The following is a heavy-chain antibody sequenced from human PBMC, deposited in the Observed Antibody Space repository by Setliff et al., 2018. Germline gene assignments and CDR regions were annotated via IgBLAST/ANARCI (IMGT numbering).Heavy chain of an antibody. CDR1: GGSFSNYY. CDR3: ARVFKVDCADDGCDCYGARCYYFYMDV. D-gene: IGHD2-21*01. J-gene: IGHJ6*03. Sequence: SETLSLTCAVYGGSFSNYYWSWIRQPPGKGLEWIGEINHSGSTNYNPSLESRVTISVDTSKNQFSLRLSSVAAADTSVYYCARVFKVDCADDGCDCYGARCYYFYMDVWGKGTTVTVSS. CDR2: INHSGST. V-gene: IGHV4-34*01.